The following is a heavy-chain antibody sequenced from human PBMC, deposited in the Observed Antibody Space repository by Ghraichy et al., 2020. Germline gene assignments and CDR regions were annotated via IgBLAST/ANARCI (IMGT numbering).Heavy chain of an antibody. V-gene: IGHV3-11*01. CDR3: ARSRFSYGYNVDY. CDR1: RFDFSYYY. J-gene: IGHJ4*02. D-gene: IGHD5-18*01. Sequence: GGSLRLSCAASRFDFSYYYMTWIRQAPGKGLEWVSYISGSGTTVYYADSVKGRFTISRDNAKNSLYLQMNSLRAEDTAVYYCARSRFSYGYNVDYWGQGTLVTVSS. CDR2: ISGSGTTV.